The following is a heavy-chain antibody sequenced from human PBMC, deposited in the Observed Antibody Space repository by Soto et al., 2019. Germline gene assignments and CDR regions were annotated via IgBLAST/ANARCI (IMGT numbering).Heavy chain of an antibody. D-gene: IGHD6-13*01. CDR3: ARHGKQQLISTGFPYYYYGMDV. CDR2: IYPGDSDT. V-gene: IGHV5-51*01. CDR1: GYIFASYW. J-gene: IGHJ6*02. Sequence: PGESLKISCKGSGYIFASYWIGWVRQMPGKGLEWMGIIYPGDSDTRYSPSFQGQVTISADKSISTAYLQWSSLKASDTAMYYCARHGKQQLISTGFPYYYYGMDVWGQGTTVTVSS.